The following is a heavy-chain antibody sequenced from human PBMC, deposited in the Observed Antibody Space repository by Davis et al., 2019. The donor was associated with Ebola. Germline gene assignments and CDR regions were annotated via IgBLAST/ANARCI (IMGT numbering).Heavy chain of an antibody. D-gene: IGHD6-25*01. J-gene: IGHJ6*02. CDR1: GYTFTSYY. CDR2: INPSGGST. CDR3: ARGARLGLQGHYYYGMDV. Sequence: AASVKVSCKASGYTFTSYYMHWVRQAPGQGLEWMGIINPSGGSTSYAQKFQGRVTMTRDTSTSTVYMELSSLRSEDTAVYYCARGARLGLQGHYYYGMDVWGQGTLVTVSS. V-gene: IGHV1-46*01.